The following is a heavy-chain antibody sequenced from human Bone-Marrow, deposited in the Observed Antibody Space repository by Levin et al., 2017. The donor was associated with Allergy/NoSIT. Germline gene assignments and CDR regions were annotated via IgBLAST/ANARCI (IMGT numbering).Heavy chain of an antibody. CDR1: GYIFSSYW. J-gene: IGHJ4*02. D-gene: IGHD6-13*01. CDR3: ARQPGITEDGAVMDY. V-gene: IGHV5-51*01. CDR2: FDPDDSET. Sequence: GESLKISCKGSGYIFSSYWIGWVRQTPGKGLEWMGLFDPDDSETKYSPSFQGQVTISVDKSINTADLEWSSRKAWDTAIYYCARQPGITEDGAVMDYWGQGTLVTVSS.